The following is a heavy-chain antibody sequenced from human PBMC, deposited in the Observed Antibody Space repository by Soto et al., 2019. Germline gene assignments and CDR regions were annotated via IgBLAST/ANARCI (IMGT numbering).Heavy chain of an antibody. D-gene: IGHD2-8*01. J-gene: IGHJ6*02. CDR2: ISYAGSNK. Sequence: PGGSLRLSCAASGFTFSSYAMHWVRQAPGKGLEWVAVISYAGSNKYYADSVKGRFTISRDNSKNTLYLQMNSLRAEDTAVYYCARDTYCTNGVCYTGYYYYYYGMDVWGQGTTVTVSS. CDR3: ARDTYCTNGVCYTGYYYYYYGMDV. CDR1: GFTFSSYA. V-gene: IGHV3-30-3*01.